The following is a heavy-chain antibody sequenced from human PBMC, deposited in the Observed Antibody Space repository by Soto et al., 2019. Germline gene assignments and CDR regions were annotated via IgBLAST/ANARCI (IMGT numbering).Heavy chain of an antibody. D-gene: IGHD6-6*01. CDR2: ISAYNGNT. V-gene: IGHV1-18*01. CDR1: GYTFTSYG. Sequence: QVQLVQSGAEVKKPGASVKVSCKASGYTFTSYGISWVRQAPGQGLEWMGWISAYNGNTNYAQKLQGRVTMTTDTTMSTAYMELRSLSSDDTAVYYYARDEASRHTGWFAPWGQETLVTVSS. CDR3: ARDEASRHTGWFAP. J-gene: IGHJ5*02.